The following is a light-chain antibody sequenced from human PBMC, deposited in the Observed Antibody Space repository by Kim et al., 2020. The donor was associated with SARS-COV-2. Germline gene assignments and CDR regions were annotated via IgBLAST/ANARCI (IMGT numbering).Light chain of an antibody. V-gene: IGLV2-14*03. J-gene: IGLJ3*02. CDR1: SSDVGGYNY. Sequence: QSALTQPASVSGSPGQSITISCTGTSSDVGGYNYVSWYQQHPGKAPKLMIDDVSNRPSGVSNRFSGSKSGNTASLTISGLQAEDEADYYCSSYTSSSTRVFGGGTQLTVL. CDR3: SSYTSSSTRV. CDR2: DVS.